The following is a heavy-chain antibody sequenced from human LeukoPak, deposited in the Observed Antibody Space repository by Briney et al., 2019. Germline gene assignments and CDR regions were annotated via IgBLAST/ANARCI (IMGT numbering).Heavy chain of an antibody. Sequence: GGSLRLSCAASGFTFSDYYMSWIRQAPGKGLEWVGRIKSKTDGGTTDYAAPVKGRFTISRDDSKNTLYLQMNSLKTEDTAVYYCTTDYHYYDSSGYQRNSYYFDYWGQGTLVTVSS. CDR1: GFTFSDYY. CDR3: TTDYHYYDSSGYQRNSYYFDY. J-gene: IGHJ4*02. V-gene: IGHV3-15*01. CDR2: IKSKTDGGTT. D-gene: IGHD3-22*01.